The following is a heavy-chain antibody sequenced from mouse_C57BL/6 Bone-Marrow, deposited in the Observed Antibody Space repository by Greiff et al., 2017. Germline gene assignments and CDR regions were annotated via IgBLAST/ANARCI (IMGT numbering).Heavy chain of an antibody. D-gene: IGHD2-1*01. J-gene: IGHJ3*01. CDR3: TGGNYVRFAY. Sequence: EVQLVESGGGLVQPGGSMKLSCVVSGFTFSDAWMDWVRQSPEKGLEWVAEIRNKANNHATYYAESVKGRFTISRDDSKSSVYLQMNSLRAEDTGIYYCTGGNYVRFAYWGQGTLVTVSA. V-gene: IGHV6-6*01. CDR2: IRNKANNHAT. CDR1: GFTFSDAW.